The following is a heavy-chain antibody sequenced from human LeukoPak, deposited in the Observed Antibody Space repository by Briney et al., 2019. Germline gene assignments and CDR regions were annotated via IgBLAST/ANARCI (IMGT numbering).Heavy chain of an antibody. V-gene: IGHV3-33*01. Sequence: GGSLRLSCAASGFTFSSYGMHWVRQAPGKGLEWVAVIWYDGSNKYYADSVKGRFTISRDNSKNTLYLQMNSLRAEDTAVYYCARDHKHYDFWSGYESVNSVDYWGQGTLVTVSS. CDR2: IWYDGSNK. CDR3: ARDHKHYDFWSGYESVNSVDY. CDR1: GFTFSSYG. D-gene: IGHD3-3*01. J-gene: IGHJ4*02.